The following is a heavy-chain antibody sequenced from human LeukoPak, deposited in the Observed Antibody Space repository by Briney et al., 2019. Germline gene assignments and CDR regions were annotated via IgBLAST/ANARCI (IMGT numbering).Heavy chain of an antibody. Sequence: GESLKISCKGSGYSFTSYWIGWVRQMPGKGLEWMGIIYPGDSDTRYSPSFQGQVTISADKSISTAYLQWSSLKASDTAMYYCARHGVVVVPAAIEGGYYYYYMDVWGKGTTVTVSS. V-gene: IGHV5-51*01. D-gene: IGHD2-2*01. CDR2: IYPGDSDT. CDR3: ARHGVVVVPAAIEGGYYYYYMDV. CDR1: GYSFTSYW. J-gene: IGHJ6*03.